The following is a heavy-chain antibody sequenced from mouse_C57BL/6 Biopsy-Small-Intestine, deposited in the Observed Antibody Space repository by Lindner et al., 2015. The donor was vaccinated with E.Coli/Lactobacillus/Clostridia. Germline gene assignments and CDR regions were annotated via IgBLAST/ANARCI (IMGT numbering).Heavy chain of an antibody. V-gene: IGHV5-17*01. CDR2: ISSGSSTI. D-gene: IGHD3-2*02. CDR1: GFTFSDYG. J-gene: IGHJ4*01. Sequence: VQLQESGGGLVKPGGSLKLSCAASGFTFSDYGMHWVRQAPEKGLEWVAYISSGSSTIYYADTVKGRFTISRDNAKNTLFLQMTSLRSEDTAMYYCARKLRLPYYYAMDYWGQGTSVTVSS. CDR3: ARKLRLPYYYAMDY.